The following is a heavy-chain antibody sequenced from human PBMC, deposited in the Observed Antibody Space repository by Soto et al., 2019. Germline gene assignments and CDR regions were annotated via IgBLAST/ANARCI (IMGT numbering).Heavy chain of an antibody. V-gene: IGHV4-38-2*02. CDR3: ARDSSSLDP. Sequence: XGTLSLTCAVSGYSITSGYYWGWIRQPPGKGLEWIGSIYHSGSTYYNPSLKSRVTISVDTSENQFSLKLSSVTAADTAMYYCARDSSSLDPWGQGTLVTVSS. CDR2: IYHSGST. CDR1: GYSITSGYY. D-gene: IGHD6-13*01. J-gene: IGHJ5*02.